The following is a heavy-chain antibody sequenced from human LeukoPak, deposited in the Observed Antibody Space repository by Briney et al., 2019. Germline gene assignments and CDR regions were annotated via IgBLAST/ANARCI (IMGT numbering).Heavy chain of an antibody. D-gene: IGHD4-17*01. CDR2: IYTSGST. CDR3: ARGYGDYYDYYYYYGMDV. CDR1: GGSLSSGSYY. V-gene: IGHV4-61*02. J-gene: IGHJ6*02. Sequence: SETLSLTCTVSGGSLSSGSYYWSWIRQPAGKGLEWIGRIYTSGSTNYNPSLKSRVTISVDTSKNQFSLKLSSVTAADTAVYYCARGYGDYYDYYYYYGMDVWGQGTTVTVSS.